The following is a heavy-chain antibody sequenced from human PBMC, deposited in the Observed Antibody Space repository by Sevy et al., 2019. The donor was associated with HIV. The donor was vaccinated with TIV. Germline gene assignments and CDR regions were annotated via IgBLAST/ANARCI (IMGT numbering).Heavy chain of an antibody. J-gene: IGHJ4*02. CDR2: IHGGDTT. V-gene: IGHV3-66*01. CDR1: GFIVSSNY. Sequence: GGSLRLSCAASGFIVSSNYMSWVRQAPGKGLEWVSVIHGGDTTYYAYSVKGRFTIYRDNSKNTLYLQMNNLGAEDTAVYYYARAPPGYCSGESCNGIGHWGQGTRVTVSS. CDR3: ARAPPGYCSGESCNGIGH. D-gene: IGHD2-15*01.